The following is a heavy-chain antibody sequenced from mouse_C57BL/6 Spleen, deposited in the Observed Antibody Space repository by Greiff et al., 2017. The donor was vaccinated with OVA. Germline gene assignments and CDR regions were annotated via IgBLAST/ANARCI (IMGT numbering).Heavy chain of an antibody. V-gene: IGHV14-3*01. D-gene: IGHD2-4*01. J-gene: IGHJ1*03. CDR2: IDPANGNT. Sequence: VQLQQSVAELVRPGASVKLSCTASGFNIKNSYMHWVKQRPEQGLEWIGRIDPANGNTKYAPKFQGKATIPADTSSNTAYLHLSSLTSEDTAIYYCARADDYDGVGRFDVWGTGTTVTVSS. CDR1: GFNIKNSY. CDR3: ARADDYDGVGRFDV.